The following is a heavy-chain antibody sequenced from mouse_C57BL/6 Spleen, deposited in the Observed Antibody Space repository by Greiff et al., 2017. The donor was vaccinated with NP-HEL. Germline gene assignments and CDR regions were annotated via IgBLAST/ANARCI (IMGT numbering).Heavy chain of an antibody. CDR3: ARYASTYYSKNAMDY. D-gene: IGHD2-5*01. Sequence: EVKLVESGGGLVQPGGSLSLSCAASGFTFTDYYMSWVRQPPGKALEWLGFIRNKANGYTTEYSASVKGRFTISRDNSQSILYLQMNALRAEDSATYYGARYASTYYSKNAMDYGGQGTSVTGSS. CDR1: GFTFTDYY. V-gene: IGHV7-3*01. J-gene: IGHJ4*01. CDR2: IRNKANGYTT.